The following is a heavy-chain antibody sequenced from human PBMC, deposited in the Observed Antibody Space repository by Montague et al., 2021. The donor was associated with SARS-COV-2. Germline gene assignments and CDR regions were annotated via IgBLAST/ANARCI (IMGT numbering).Heavy chain of an antibody. V-gene: IGHV4-38-2*02. CDR3: AKAAGSHDTLDI. CDR1: GYSISTGYY. CDR2: IYHSGST. D-gene: IGHD6-19*01. Sequence: SETLSLTCTVSGYSISTGYYWGWIRQPPGKGLEWIGTIYHSGSTYFNPSLKSRVTISVDTSKNQFSLNLSSVTAADTAVYYCAKAAGSHDTLDIWGRGTMVTVSS. J-gene: IGHJ3*02.